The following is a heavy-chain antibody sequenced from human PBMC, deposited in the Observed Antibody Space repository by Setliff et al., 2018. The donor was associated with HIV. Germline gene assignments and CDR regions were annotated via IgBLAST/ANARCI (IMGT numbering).Heavy chain of an antibody. J-gene: IGHJ3*02. Sequence: SETLSLTCTVSGASISDGTYYWGWIRQPAGKGLEWIGHIYIRGGTTNYSPSLKSRVTISLDTSKNQFSLSLSSVTASDTALYYCARSQETSVAATEIWGQGTMVTVSS. CDR1: GASISDGTYY. CDR2: IYIRGGTT. CDR3: ARSQETSVAATEI. V-gene: IGHV4-61*09.